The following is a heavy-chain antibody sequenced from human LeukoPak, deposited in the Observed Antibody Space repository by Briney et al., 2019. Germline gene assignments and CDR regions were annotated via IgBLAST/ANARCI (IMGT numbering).Heavy chain of an antibody. D-gene: IGHD5-18*01. CDR3: ASIVDTAFFDP. J-gene: IGHJ5*02. V-gene: IGHV1-69*01. CDR1: GGTFSSYA. CDR2: IIPIFGTA. Sequence: ASVKVSCKASGGTFSSYAISWVRQAPGLGLEWMGGIIPIFGTANYAQKFQGRVTITADESTSTAYMELSSLRSEDTAVYYCASIVDTAFFDPWGQGTLVTVSS.